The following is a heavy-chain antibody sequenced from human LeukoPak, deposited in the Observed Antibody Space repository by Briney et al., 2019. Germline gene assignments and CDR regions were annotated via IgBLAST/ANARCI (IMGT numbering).Heavy chain of an antibody. D-gene: IGHD4-11*01. J-gene: IGHJ4*02. CDR1: GYTFTSYG. V-gene: IGHV1-18*01. Sequence: ASVKVSCKASGYTFTSYGISWVRQAPGQGLEWMGWISTYNGNTNYAQKLQGRVTMTTDTSTTTAYMEQRSLTSDDTAVYYCARDPTTQTFDYWGQGTLVTVSS. CDR2: ISTYNGNT. CDR3: ARDPTTQTFDY.